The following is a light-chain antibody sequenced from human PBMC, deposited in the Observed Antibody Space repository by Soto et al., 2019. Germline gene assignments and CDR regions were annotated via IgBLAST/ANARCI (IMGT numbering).Light chain of an antibody. CDR3: QQYNNWPPYT. J-gene: IGKJ2*01. V-gene: IGKV3-15*01. CDR2: GAS. Sequence: EIVMTQSPATLSVSPGERATLSCRASQSVSSNVAWYQQKPGQAPRLLIYGASTRATGIPARFSGSGSGTEFTLTIRSLQSEDFAVYYCQQYNNWPPYTFGQGTKLEIK. CDR1: QSVSSN.